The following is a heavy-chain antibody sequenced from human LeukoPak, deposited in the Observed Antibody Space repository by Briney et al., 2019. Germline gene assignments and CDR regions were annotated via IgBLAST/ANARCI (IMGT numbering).Heavy chain of an antibody. CDR2: ISSSGGCP. J-gene: IGHJ4*01. D-gene: IGHD6-13*01. CDR1: GFTFSNSF. Sequence: PGGSLRLSCAASGFTFSNSFMGWVRQAPGTGLEWVSGISSSGGCPDYADSVKGRFTLSRDHPKNTLYLHMNSLRVEDTALYYCAKSGSSSWPHFDCWG. CDR3: AKSGSSSWPHFDC. V-gene: IGHV3-23*01.